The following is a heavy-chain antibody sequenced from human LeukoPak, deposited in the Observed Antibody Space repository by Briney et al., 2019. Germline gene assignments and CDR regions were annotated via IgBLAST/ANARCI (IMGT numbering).Heavy chain of an antibody. V-gene: IGHV4-39*01. Sequence: NPSETLSLTCTVSGGSISGSSYYWGWIRQPPGKGLEWIGSVYYSGSTYYNPSLKSRVTISVDTSKNQFSLKLSSVTAADTAVYYCARGRRHYDFWSGYYTGFYYYGMDVWGQGTTVTVSS. J-gene: IGHJ6*02. D-gene: IGHD3-3*01. CDR1: GGSISGSSYY. CDR3: ARGRRHYDFWSGYYTGFYYYGMDV. CDR2: VYYSGST.